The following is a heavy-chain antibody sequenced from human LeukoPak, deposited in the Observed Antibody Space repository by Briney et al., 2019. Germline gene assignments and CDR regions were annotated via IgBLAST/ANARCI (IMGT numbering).Heavy chain of an antibody. Sequence: SVKVSRKASGGTFSSYAISWVRQAPGQGLEWMGGIIPIFGTANYAQKFQGRVTITTDESTSTAYMELSSLRSEDTAVYYCARGLVVTDDAFDIWGQGTMVTVSS. V-gene: IGHV1-69*05. CDR1: GGTFSSYA. CDR3: ARGLVVTDDAFDI. J-gene: IGHJ3*02. CDR2: IIPIFGTA. D-gene: IGHD2-15*01.